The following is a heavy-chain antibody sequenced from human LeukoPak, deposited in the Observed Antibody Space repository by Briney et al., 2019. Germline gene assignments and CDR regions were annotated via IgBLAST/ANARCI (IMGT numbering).Heavy chain of an antibody. CDR1: GYTFTSYY. CDR2: INPSGGST. D-gene: IGHD1-7*01. CDR3: ARARDSGGVGSTRGLDY. J-gene: IGHJ4*02. V-gene: IGHV1-46*01. Sequence: GASVKVSCKASGYTFTSYYVHWVRQDPGQGLEWMGIINPSGGSTSYAQKFQGRATMTRDMSTSTVYMELSSLRSEDTAVYYCARARDSGGVGSTRGLDYWGQGTLVTVSS.